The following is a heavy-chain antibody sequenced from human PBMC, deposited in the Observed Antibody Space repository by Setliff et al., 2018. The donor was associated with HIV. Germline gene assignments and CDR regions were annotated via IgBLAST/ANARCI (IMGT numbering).Heavy chain of an antibody. CDR3: ARKLQPGYGMDV. D-gene: IGHD5-18*01. J-gene: IGHJ6*02. Sequence: GGSLRLSCAASGFTFSNQVMTWVRQAPGRGLEWVSSISGTGADTYYADSVKGRFAISRDNSKNTLYPQMNSLRAEDTAVYYCARKLQPGYGMDVWGQGTTVTVSS. CDR2: ISGTGADT. V-gene: IGHV3-23*01. CDR1: GFTFSNQV.